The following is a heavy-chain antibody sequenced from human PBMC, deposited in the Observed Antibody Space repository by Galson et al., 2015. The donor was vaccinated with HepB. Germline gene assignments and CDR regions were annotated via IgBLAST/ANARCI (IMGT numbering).Heavy chain of an antibody. D-gene: IGHD2-21*02. V-gene: IGHV1-18*01. CDR2: IRAYNGNT. CDR1: GYTFTSYG. Sequence: SVKVSCKASGYTFTSYGINWVRQAPGQGLEWMGWIRAYNGNTNYAQKLQGRVTMTTDTSTSTAYMELRSLRSDDTAVYYCARVRHIVVVTAQEPFDYWGQGTLVTVSS. J-gene: IGHJ4*02. CDR3: ARVRHIVVVTAQEPFDY.